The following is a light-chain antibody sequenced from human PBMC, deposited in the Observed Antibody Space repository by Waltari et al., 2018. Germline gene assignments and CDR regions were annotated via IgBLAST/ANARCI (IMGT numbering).Light chain of an antibody. J-gene: IGLJ2*01. CDR2: DDN. V-gene: IGLV1-51*01. CDR3: GTWDSSLSVGV. Sequence: QSVLTQPPSVSAAPGQKVTNPCSGRTYNIGDECESFYQQLPGTAPKLLIYDDNKRPSGIPDRFSGSKSGTSATLDITGLQTGDEADYYCGTWDSSLSVGVFGGGTKLTVL. CDR1: TYNIGDEC.